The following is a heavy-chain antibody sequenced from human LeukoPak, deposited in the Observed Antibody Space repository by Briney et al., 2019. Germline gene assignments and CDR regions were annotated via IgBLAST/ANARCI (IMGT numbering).Heavy chain of an antibody. CDR1: GFTFNNYA. V-gene: IGHV3-23*01. J-gene: IGHJ6*03. Sequence: GGSLRLSCAASGFTFNNYAISWVRQAPGMGLEWLSYVSGSGGATYYAASVKGRFTISRDNSKNTVYLQMGSLRAEDTAVYYCAKSRGGTYKYYMDVWGNGTTVTVSS. CDR3: AKSRGGTYKYYMDV. CDR2: VSGSGGAT. D-gene: IGHD1-1*01.